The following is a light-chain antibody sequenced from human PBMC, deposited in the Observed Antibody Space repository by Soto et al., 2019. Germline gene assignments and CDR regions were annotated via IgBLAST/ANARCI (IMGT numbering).Light chain of an antibody. CDR1: QSVSSSY. V-gene: IGKV3-20*01. CDR3: HQYNTSPVT. J-gene: IGKJ1*01. CDR2: GAS. Sequence: EIVLTQSPATLSLSPGERATLSCRASQSVSSSYLAWYQQKPGQAPRLLIYGASSRATGIPDRFSGSGSGTDFTLTISRLEPEDFAVYYCHQYNTSPVTFGQGTKVEIK.